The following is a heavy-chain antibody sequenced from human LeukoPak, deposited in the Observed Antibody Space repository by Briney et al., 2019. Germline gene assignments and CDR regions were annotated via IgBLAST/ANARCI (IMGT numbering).Heavy chain of an antibody. J-gene: IGHJ4*02. CDR1: GYTFIDYY. Sequence: ASVTASCKASGYTFIDYYIHQVRQAPGQLLEWMERINPKSGGTNFAQTFQGRVTMTRDTSISTVYMELNRLTSDDTAVYYCARDLPSTPNWELDYWGQGTLVTVSS. D-gene: IGHD7-27*01. V-gene: IGHV1-2*06. CDR2: INPKSGGT. CDR3: ARDLPSTPNWELDY.